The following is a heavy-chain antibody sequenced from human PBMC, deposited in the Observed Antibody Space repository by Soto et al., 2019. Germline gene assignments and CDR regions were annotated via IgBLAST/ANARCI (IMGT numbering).Heavy chain of an antibody. CDR3: AKDAVAYNGEWDWFDL. CDR1: GFTFKNFA. J-gene: IGHJ5*02. CDR2: IGGSGSSA. V-gene: IGHV3-23*01. Sequence: EGQLLESGGGLVQPGGSLRLSCVASGFTFKNFAMTWVRQAPGKGMEWVSAIGGSGSSANYADSVKGRFTVSRDESKSTLYLQMSGLRVDDTALYYCAKDAVAYNGEWDWFDLWGQGTLVTVSS. D-gene: IGHD3-10*01.